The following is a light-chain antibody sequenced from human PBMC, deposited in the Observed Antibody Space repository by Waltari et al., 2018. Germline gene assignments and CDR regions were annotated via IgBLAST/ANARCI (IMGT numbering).Light chain of an antibody. Sequence: DELTPPPSVYVSTGQTATLTGSGDTLVELYVCWYQQKPGHSPVVVIYQDNKRPSGIPKRFVGSSSGNTATLSITGTQATDEAEYYSQAWDSTAGVFGTRTKVIVL. CDR1: TLVELY. V-gene: IGLV3-1*01. CDR3: QAWDSTAGV. J-gene: IGLJ1*01. CDR2: QDN.